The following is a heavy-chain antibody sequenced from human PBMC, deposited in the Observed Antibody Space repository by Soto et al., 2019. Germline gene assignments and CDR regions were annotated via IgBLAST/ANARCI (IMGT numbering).Heavy chain of an antibody. Sequence: QVHLVQSGAEVKKPGASVKVSCKASGYTFANYGVTWVRQAPGQGLDWMGWITPYNGNTHYAQKVQGRVTMTTDTSTSTAYMELWSLRSDDTAVYYCARAGDYGSFYFFDYCGQGTLVTVSS. CDR1: GYTFANYG. CDR2: ITPYNGNT. J-gene: IGHJ4*02. V-gene: IGHV1-18*01. CDR3: ARAGDYGSFYFFDY. D-gene: IGHD3-10*01.